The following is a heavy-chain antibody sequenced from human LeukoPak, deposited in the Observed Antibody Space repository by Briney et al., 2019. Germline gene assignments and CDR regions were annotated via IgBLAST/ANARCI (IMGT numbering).Heavy chain of an antibody. CDR1: GFTFSTYW. D-gene: IGHD3-22*01. V-gene: IGHV3-7*03. CDR2: IKQDGSEK. Sequence: QPGGSLRLSCAASGFTFSTYWMSWVRQAPGKGLEWVANIKQDGSEKYYVDSVKGRFTISRDNAKNSLYLQMNSLRAEDTAVYYCAKAFPEYYYDSSGYWVVGAFDIWGQGTMVTVSS. J-gene: IGHJ3*02. CDR3: AKAFPEYYYDSSGYWVVGAFDI.